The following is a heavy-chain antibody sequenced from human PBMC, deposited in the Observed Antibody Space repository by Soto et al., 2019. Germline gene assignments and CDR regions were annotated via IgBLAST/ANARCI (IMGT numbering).Heavy chain of an antibody. V-gene: IGHV3-23*01. CDR1: GFTFASYM. CDR3: ARGSSAWPT. J-gene: IGHJ5*02. CDR2: ISGSTDNT. D-gene: IGHD6-19*01. Sequence: GWSLRLSCAASGFTFASYMMTCLRQAHVTGLYRVSSISGSTDNTYYADSVKGRFPISRDNSKNTLYLQMSTLRAEDTAVYYCARGSSAWPTWGQGAMVTVSS.